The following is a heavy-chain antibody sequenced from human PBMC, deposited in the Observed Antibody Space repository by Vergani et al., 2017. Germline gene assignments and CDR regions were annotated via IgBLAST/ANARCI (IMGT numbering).Heavy chain of an antibody. J-gene: IGHJ6*03. Sequence: EVLLVESGGGLIQPGGSLRLSCAASGFTVSSNYMSWVRQAPGKGLEWVSVIYSGGSTFYADSVKGRFTISRDISKNTLYLQMNSLRAEDTAVYYCASSSCSSTSCYTDGSYYYYYMDVWGKGTTVTVSS. V-gene: IGHV3-53*01. CDR3: ASSSCSSTSCYTDGSYYYYYMDV. CDR1: GFTVSSNY. CDR2: IYSGGST. D-gene: IGHD2-2*02.